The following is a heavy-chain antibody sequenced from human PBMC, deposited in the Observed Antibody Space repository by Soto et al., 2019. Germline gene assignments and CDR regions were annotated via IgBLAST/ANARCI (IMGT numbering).Heavy chain of an antibody. CDR3: AREGPRPYYYYGMYV. CDR2: ISTYNGDA. V-gene: IGHV1-18*01. Sequence: QAQLEQSGAEVKKPGASVKVSCKSSGYTFSTSGISWVRQAPGQGLEWMGWISTYNGDANYAQRFQGRVTMTTDTSTSTTFMELRSLRSDDTAVYYCAREGPRPYYYYGMYVWGQGTTVTVSS. J-gene: IGHJ6*02. CDR1: GYTFSTSG. D-gene: IGHD6-6*01.